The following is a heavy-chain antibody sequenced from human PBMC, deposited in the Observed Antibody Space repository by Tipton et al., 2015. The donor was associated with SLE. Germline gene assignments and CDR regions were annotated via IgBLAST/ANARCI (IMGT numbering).Heavy chain of an antibody. V-gene: IGHV4-31*03. D-gene: IGHD3-10*02. J-gene: IGHJ2*01. Sequence: TLSLTCTVSGGSISSGGYYWSWIRQHPGKGLEWIGYIYYSGSTYYNPSLKSRVTISIDTSKNQFSLKLSSVTAADTAEYYCARKRVPDWDFDLWGRGTLVTVSS. CDR2: IYYSGST. CDR3: ARKRVPDWDFDL. CDR1: GGSISSGGYY.